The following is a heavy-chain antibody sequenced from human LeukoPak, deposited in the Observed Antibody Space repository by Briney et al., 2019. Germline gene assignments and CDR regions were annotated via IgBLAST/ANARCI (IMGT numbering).Heavy chain of an antibody. V-gene: IGHV4-30-2*01. CDR2: IHSSGTA. CDR3: ARGLDMXDYMDV. CDR1: GGSISSGGYS. Sequence: PSQTLSLTCSVSGGSISSGGYSWNWIRQPPGKGLEWIGYIHSSGTAYYNPSLKSRVTISLDRSKNQFSLKLSSVTAVDTAVYYCARGLDMXDYMDV. D-gene: IGHD2-2*03. J-gene: IGHJ6*03.